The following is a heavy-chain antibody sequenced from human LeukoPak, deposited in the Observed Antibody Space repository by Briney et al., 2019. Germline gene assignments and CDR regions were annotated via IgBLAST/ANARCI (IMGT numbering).Heavy chain of an antibody. V-gene: IGHV1-2*02. J-gene: IGHJ3*01. CDR3: ARDRSVGATDDAFDV. CDR2: INPNSGGT. Sequence: ASVKVSCKTSGYTFTGSYMHWVRQAPGQGLEWMGWINPNSGGTNYAQGFQGRVTMTRDTSISTVYMQSSRLHFDDTAVYYCARDRSVGATDDAFDVWGPGTMVTVSS. CDR1: GYTFTGSY. D-gene: IGHD1-26*01.